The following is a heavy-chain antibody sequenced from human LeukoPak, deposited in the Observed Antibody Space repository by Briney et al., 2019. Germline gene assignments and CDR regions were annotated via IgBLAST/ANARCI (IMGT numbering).Heavy chain of an antibody. J-gene: IGHJ4*02. D-gene: IGHD5-24*01. CDR3: ARSMVTIPIPGGY. V-gene: IGHV3-74*01. CDR1: GFSFSSYW. CDR2: INSDGSST. Sequence: PGGSLRLSCEASGFSFSSYWMSWVRQAPGKGLVWVSRINSDGSSTSYADSVKGRFTISRDNAKNTLYLQMNSLRAEDTAVYYCARSMVTIPIPGGYWGQGTLVTVSS.